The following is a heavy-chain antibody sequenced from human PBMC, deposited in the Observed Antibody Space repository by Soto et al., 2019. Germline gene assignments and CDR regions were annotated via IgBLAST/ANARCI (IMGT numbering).Heavy chain of an antibody. J-gene: IGHJ4*02. V-gene: IGHV4-34*01. CDR3: ARGGVHDFWSGYLGLSHFDY. CDR2: INHSGST. CDR1: GGSFSGYY. Sequence: SETLSLTCAVYGGSFSGYYWSWIRQPPGKGLEWIGEINHSGSTNYNPSLKSRVTISVDTSKNQFSLKLSSVTAADTAVYYCARGGVHDFWSGYLGLSHFDYWGQGTLVTVSS. D-gene: IGHD3-3*01.